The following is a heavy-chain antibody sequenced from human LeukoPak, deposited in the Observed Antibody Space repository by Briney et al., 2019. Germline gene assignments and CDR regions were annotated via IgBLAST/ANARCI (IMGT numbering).Heavy chain of an antibody. V-gene: IGHV3-7*01. CDR2: IKQDGSEK. D-gene: IGHD6-19*01. CDR3: ARSRAVAGNGGVHWFDP. CDR1: GFTFSSYW. J-gene: IGHJ5*02. Sequence: GGSLRLSCAASGFTFSSYWMSWVRQAPGKGLEWVANIKQDGSEKYYVDSVKGRFTISRDNAKNSLYLQMNSLRAEDTAVYYCARSRAVAGNGGVHWFDPWGQGTLVTVSS.